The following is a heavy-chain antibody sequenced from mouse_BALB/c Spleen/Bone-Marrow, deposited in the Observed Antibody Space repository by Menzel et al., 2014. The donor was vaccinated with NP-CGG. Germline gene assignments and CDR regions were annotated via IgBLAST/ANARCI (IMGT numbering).Heavy chain of an antibody. Sequence: EESGPELMKPGASVKISCKASGFTFTDYNMHWVKQSHGESLEWIGFIYPYNSDTVYNQKFKTRATLTVDNSSSTAYMELRSLTSEDSAVYYCARWYYYSMDYWGQGTSVTVSS. J-gene: IGHJ4*01. CDR3: ARWYYYSMDY. CDR1: GFTFTDYN. CDR2: IYPYNSDT. V-gene: IGHV1S29*02.